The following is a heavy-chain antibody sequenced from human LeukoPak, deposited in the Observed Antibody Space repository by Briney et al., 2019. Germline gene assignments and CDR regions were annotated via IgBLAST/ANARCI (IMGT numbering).Heavy chain of an antibody. Sequence: GGSLRLSCAASGFTFSSYGMHWVRQAPGKGLEWVAFIRYDVSNKYYADSVKGRFTISRDNAQTSLYLQMNNLRVDDTAFNFCVRRAVEGDYFDYWGQGTLVTVSS. V-gene: IGHV3-30*02. CDR1: GFTFSSYG. CDR2: IRYDVSNK. J-gene: IGHJ4*02. D-gene: IGHD6-19*01. CDR3: VRRAVEGDYFDY.